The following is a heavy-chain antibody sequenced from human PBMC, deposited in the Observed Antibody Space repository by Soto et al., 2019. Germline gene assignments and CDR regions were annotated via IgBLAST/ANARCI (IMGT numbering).Heavy chain of an antibody. Sequence: GESLKISCKGSGYSFTSYWISWVRQMPGKGLEWMGRIDPSDSYTNYSPSFQGHVTLSADKSISTAYLQWSSLKASDTAMYYCARRKVSSASRDYYYYYGMDVWGQGT. CDR2: IDPSDSYT. CDR3: ARRKVSSASRDYYYYYGMDV. D-gene: IGHD6-6*01. J-gene: IGHJ6*01. V-gene: IGHV5-10-1*01. CDR1: GYSFTSYW.